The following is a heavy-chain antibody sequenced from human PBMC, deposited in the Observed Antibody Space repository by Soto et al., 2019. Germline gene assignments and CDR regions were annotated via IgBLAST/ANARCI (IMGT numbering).Heavy chain of an antibody. J-gene: IGHJ4*02. CDR1: GGSISSGDYY. Sequence: SETLSLTCTVSGGSISSGDYYWSWIRQPLGKGLEWIGYIYYSGSTYYNPSLKSRVTISVDTSKNQFSLKLSSVTAADTAVYYCARENYSSSSLTHYFDYWGQGTLVTVSS. V-gene: IGHV4-30-4*01. D-gene: IGHD6-6*01. CDR2: IYYSGST. CDR3: ARENYSSSSLTHYFDY.